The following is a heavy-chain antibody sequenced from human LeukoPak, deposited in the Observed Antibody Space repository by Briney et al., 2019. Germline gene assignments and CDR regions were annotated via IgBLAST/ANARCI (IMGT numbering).Heavy chain of an antibody. J-gene: IGHJ4*02. CDR3: ARDYSGVPAAMFDY. Sequence: SETLSLTCTVSGGSISSSSYYWGWIRQPPGKGLEWIGSIYYSGSTYYNPSLESRVTISVDTSKNQFSLKLSSVTAADTAVYYCARDYSGVPAAMFDYWGQGTLVTVSS. CDR2: IYYSGST. V-gene: IGHV4-39*07. D-gene: IGHD2-2*01. CDR1: GGSISSSSYY.